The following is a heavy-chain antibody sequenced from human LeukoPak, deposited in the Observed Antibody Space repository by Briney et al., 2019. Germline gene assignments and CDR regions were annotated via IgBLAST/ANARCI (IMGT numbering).Heavy chain of an antibody. J-gene: IGHJ4*02. CDR3: ARDPEGYYDSSGSLDY. D-gene: IGHD3-22*01. Sequence: GASVKVSCKASGYTFAINHIHWVRQAPGQGLEWMGIINPSGGSTSYAQKFQGRVTMTRDTSTSTVYMELSSLRSEDTAVYYCARDPEGYYDSSGSLDYWGQGTLVTVTS. CDR2: INPSGGST. CDR1: GYTFAINH. V-gene: IGHV1-46*01.